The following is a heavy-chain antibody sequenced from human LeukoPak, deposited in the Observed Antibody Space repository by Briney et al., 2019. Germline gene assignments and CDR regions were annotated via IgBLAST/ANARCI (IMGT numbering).Heavy chain of an antibody. CDR1: GGPISSSNW. V-gene: IGHV4-4*02. CDR2: IYHSGST. CDR3: ARYYYDSSGYRVY. Sequence: SETLSLTCAVSGGPISSSNWWNWVRQPPGKGLEWIGEIYHSGSTNYNPSLKSRVTISVDKSKNQFSLKLSSVTAADTAVYYCARYYYDSSGYRVYWGQGTLVTVSS. D-gene: IGHD3-22*01. J-gene: IGHJ4*02.